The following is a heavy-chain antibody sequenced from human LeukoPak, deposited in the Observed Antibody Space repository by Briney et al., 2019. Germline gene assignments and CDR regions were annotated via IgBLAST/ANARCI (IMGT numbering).Heavy chain of an antibody. Sequence: SETLSLTCTVSDDSISDYYRGWIRQPPGKGLEWIGYIYYSGSTNYNPSLKSRVTISVDTSENQFSLKLSSVTAADTAVYYCARTGIRAAFDIWGQGTMVTVSS. D-gene: IGHD1-1*01. CDR3: ARTGIRAAFDI. J-gene: IGHJ3*02. CDR1: DDSISDYY. CDR2: IYYSGST. V-gene: IGHV4-59*08.